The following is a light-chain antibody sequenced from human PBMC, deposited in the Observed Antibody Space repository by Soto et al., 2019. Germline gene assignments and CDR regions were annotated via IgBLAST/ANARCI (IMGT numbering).Light chain of an antibody. Sequence: EIVMTQSPATLSVSPGERATLSCTASHYVYSNVAWFQQRPGQAPRLLIYRASTRDTGTPARFSGSGSGTEFTLTITSLQSEDFALYYCQQYHNLWTFGQGTKVDIK. J-gene: IGKJ1*01. CDR2: RAS. CDR3: QQYHNLWT. V-gene: IGKV3-15*01. CDR1: HYVYSN.